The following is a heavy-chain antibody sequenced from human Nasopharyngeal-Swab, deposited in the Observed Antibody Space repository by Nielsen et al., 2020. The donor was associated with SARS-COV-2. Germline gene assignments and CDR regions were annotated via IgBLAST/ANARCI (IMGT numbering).Heavy chain of an antibody. CDR2: IWYDGSNK. J-gene: IGHJ4*02. Sequence: GESLRLSCAASGFTFSSYGMHWVRQAPGKGLEWVAVIWYDGSNKYYADSVKGRFTISRDNSKNTLYLQMNSLRAEDTAVYYCARDLRLNEEDHYWGQGTLVTVSS. CDR1: GFTFSSYG. V-gene: IGHV3-33*01. D-gene: IGHD2-15*01. CDR3: ARDLRLNEEDHY.